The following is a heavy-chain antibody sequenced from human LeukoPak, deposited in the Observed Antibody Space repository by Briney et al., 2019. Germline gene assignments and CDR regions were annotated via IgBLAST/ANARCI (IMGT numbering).Heavy chain of an antibody. Sequence: GRFTISRDNAKNSLYLQMNSLRAEDTAVYYCAKEEEDSSSWWQTDYWGQGTLVTVSS. D-gene: IGHD6-13*01. CDR3: AKEEEDSSSWWQTDY. J-gene: IGHJ4*02. V-gene: IGHV3-11*06.